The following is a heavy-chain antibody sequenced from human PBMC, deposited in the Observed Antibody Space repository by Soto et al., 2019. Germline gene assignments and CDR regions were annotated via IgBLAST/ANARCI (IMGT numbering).Heavy chain of an antibody. V-gene: IGHV3-33*01. J-gene: IGHJ6*02. Sequence: PGGSLRLSCAASGFTFSSYGMHWVRQAPGKGLEWVAVIWYDGSNKYYADSVKGRFTISRDNSKNTLYLQMNSLRAEDTAVYYCARDHGSSWFHKYYYGMDVWGQGTTVTVSS. CDR2: IWYDGSNK. CDR1: GFTFSSYG. CDR3: ARDHGSSWFHKYYYGMDV. D-gene: IGHD6-13*01.